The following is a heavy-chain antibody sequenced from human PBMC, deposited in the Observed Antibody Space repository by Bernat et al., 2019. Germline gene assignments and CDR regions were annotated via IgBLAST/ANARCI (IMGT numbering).Heavy chain of an antibody. D-gene: IGHD6-13*01. V-gene: IGHV3-23*01. Sequence: EVQLLESGGGLVQPGGSLRLSCAASGFTFSSYAMSWVRQAPGKGLEWVSAISGSGGSTYYADSVKGRFTISRDNSKNTLYLQMNSLRAEDTAIYFCAKPRSGGWYLFDYWGQGALVTVSS. CDR1: GFTFSSYA. CDR2: ISGSGGST. CDR3: AKPRSGGWYLFDY. J-gene: IGHJ4*02.